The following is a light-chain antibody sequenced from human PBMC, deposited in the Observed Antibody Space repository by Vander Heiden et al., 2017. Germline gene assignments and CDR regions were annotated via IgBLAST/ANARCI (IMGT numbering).Light chain of an antibody. CDR2: AAS. J-gene: IGKJ1*01. CDR3: QQSYSTHPT. CDR1: QSISSY. V-gene: IGKV1-39*01. Sequence: DIQMTQSPSSLSASVGDRVTITCRASQSISSYLNWYQQKPGKAPKLLNYAASSLQSGVPSRFSGSGSGTDFTLTISSLQPEDFATYYCQQSYSTHPTFGQGTKVEIK.